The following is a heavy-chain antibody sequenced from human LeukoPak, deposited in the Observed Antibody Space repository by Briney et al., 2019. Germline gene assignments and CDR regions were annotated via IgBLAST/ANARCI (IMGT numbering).Heavy chain of an antibody. V-gene: IGHV3-53*01. CDR1: GFTVSSNY. J-gene: IGHJ4*02. D-gene: IGHD3-16*01. Sequence: GGSLRLSCAASGFTVSSNYMSWVRQAPGKGLEWVSVIYSGGSTYYADSVEGRFTISRDNSKNTLYLQMNSLRAGDTAVYYCARRGGGKYFDYWGQGTLVTVSS. CDR3: ARRGGGKYFDY. CDR2: IYSGGST.